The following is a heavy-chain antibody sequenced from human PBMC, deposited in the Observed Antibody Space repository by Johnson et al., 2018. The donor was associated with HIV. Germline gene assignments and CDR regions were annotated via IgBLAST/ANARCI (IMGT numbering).Heavy chain of an antibody. V-gene: IGHV3-11*01. Sequence: QVQLVESGGGLVKPGGSLRPSCAGSGFTFSDYFMSYIRQAPGKGLEWISYISSSGSPIYYADSVKGRFTLSRDNAKNSLFLQMHSLRVEDTAIYYCARVGYQLHDAFDLWGQGTMVTVSS. D-gene: IGHD2-2*01. CDR2: ISSSGSPI. CDR1: GFTFSDYF. J-gene: IGHJ3*01. CDR3: ARVGYQLHDAFDL.